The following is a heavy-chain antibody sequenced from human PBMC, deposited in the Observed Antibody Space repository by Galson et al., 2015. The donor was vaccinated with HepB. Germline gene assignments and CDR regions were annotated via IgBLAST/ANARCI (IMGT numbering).Heavy chain of an antibody. CDR2: TYYRSKWYT. CDR1: GDSVSTNRAA. D-gene: IGHD5-18*01. V-gene: IGHV6-1*01. CDR3: ARDRGYSYVDWFDP. J-gene: IGHJ5*02. Sequence: CAISGDSVSTNRAAWNWIRQSPSRGLEWLGRTYYRSKWYTDYAVSVKSRIVINADTSKNQFSLQLTSVTPEDTSIYYCARDRGYSYVDWFDPWGQGTLVTVSS.